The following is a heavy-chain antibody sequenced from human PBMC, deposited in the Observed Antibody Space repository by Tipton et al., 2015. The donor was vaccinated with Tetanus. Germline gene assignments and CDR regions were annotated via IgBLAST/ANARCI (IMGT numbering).Heavy chain of an antibody. J-gene: IGHJ4*02. CDR2: INHSGNT. D-gene: IGHD1-1*01. CDR1: GASFSDYY. Sequence: GSLRLSCAVYGASFSDYYWSWIRQAPGKGLEWIGEINHSGNTNHNPSLKSRVTLSVDTSKNQFSLKLESVTAADTAFYYCARANNDFPKKGPFDSWGQGTLVIVSS. V-gene: IGHV4-34*01. CDR3: ARANNDFPKKGPFDS.